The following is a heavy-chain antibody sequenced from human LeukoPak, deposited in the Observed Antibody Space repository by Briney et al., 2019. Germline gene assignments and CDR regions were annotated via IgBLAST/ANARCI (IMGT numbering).Heavy chain of an antibody. J-gene: IGHJ4*02. V-gene: IGHV1-3*01. CDR1: GYTFTSYA. CDR3: ARGIAVAGRGY. Sequence: ASANVSCKASGYTFTSYAMHWVRQAPGQRLEWMGWINAGNGNTKYSQKFQGRVTITRDTSASTAYMELSSLRSEDTAVYYCARGIAVAGRGYWGQGTLVTVSS. CDR2: INAGNGNT. D-gene: IGHD6-19*01.